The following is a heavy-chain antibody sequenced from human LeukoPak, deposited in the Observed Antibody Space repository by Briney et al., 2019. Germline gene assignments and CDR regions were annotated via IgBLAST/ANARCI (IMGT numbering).Heavy chain of an antibody. Sequence: NPSETLSLTCAVYGGSFSGYYWSWIRQPPGKGLEWIGEINHSGSTNYNPSLKSRVTISVDTSKNQFSLKLSSVTAADPAVYYCARGFPRRSSSSVRYFDLWGRGTLVTVSS. V-gene: IGHV4-34*01. CDR2: INHSGST. J-gene: IGHJ2*01. CDR3: ARGFPRRSSSSVRYFDL. CDR1: GGSFSGYY. D-gene: IGHD6-6*01.